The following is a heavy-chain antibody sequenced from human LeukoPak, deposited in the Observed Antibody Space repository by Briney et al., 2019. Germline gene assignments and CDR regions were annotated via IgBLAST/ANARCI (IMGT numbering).Heavy chain of an antibody. Sequence: GGSLRLSSAASGFPFSDYYMNWIRQAPGKGLEWVSYIDRTGTYTNYADSVKGRFTISRDNAKNSLYLQMNSLRAEDTAVYYCAKDPAWRLRYFDLPGTIDYWGQGTLVTVSS. J-gene: IGHJ4*02. V-gene: IGHV3-11*06. D-gene: IGHD3-9*01. CDR2: IDRTGTYT. CDR3: AKDPAWRLRYFDLPGTIDY. CDR1: GFPFSDYY.